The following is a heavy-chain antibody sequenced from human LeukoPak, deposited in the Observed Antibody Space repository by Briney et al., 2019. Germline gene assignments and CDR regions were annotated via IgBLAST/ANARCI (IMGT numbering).Heavy chain of an antibody. Sequence: SETLSLTFTVSGGSIRSSSYYGGWIRQPPGKGLEWIGSIYYSGNPYYNPSLKSRVTVSVDTSKNQFSLRLSSVPAADTAVYYCASRPYCSSASCDAFDIWGQGTMVTVSS. J-gene: IGHJ3*02. CDR3: ASRPYCSSASCDAFDI. V-gene: IGHV4-39*01. CDR2: IYYSGNP. CDR1: GGSIRSSSYY. D-gene: IGHD2-2*01.